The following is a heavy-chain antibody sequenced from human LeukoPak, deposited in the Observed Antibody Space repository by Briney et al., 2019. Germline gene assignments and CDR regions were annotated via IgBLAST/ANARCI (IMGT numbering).Heavy chain of an antibody. V-gene: IGHV4-4*07. D-gene: IGHD3-3*01. Sequence: SDTLSLTCTVSGRSISSYYWSWIRQPAGKGLEWIGRIYTSGSTNYNPSLKSRVTMSVDTSKNQFPLKLSSVTAADTAVYYCARDWSYDFWSGYFSGIEGYNWFDPWGQGTLVTVSS. CDR2: IYTSGST. J-gene: IGHJ5*02. CDR1: GRSISSYY. CDR3: ARDWSYDFWSGYFSGIEGYNWFDP.